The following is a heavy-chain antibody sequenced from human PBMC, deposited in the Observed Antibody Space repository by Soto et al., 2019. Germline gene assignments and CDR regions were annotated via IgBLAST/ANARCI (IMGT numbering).Heavy chain of an antibody. CDR3: ARKNDYGDFDY. V-gene: IGHV1-18*01. Sequence: ASVKVSCKASGYTFTSYGISWVRQAPGQGLEWMGWISAYSGNTNYAQKLQGRVTMTTDTSTSTAYIDLRSLRSDDTAVYYCARKNDYGDFDYWGQGTLVTVS. J-gene: IGHJ4*02. CDR2: ISAYSGNT. D-gene: IGHD4-17*01. CDR1: GYTFTSYG.